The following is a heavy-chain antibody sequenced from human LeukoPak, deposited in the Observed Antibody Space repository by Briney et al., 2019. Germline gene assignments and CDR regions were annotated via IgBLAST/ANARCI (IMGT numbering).Heavy chain of an antibody. CDR2: INHTGST. V-gene: IGHV4-34*01. Sequence: SETLSLTCAVYGGSFSAYYWSWIRQPPGKGLEWIGEINHTGSTNYNPSLRSRVTISVDTSKNQFSLKLSSVTAADTAVYYCARAKTTVTTGVFVFDYWGQGTLVTVSS. D-gene: IGHD4-17*01. J-gene: IGHJ4*01. CDR1: GGSFSAYY. CDR3: ARAKTTVTTGVFVFDY.